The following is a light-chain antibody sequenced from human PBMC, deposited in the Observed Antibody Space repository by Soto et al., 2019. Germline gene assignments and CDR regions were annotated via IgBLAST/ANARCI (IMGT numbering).Light chain of an antibody. Sequence: QSVLTQSPSASGTTGQRVTISCSGSSSNIGSNSVNWYQQLAGTAPKLLMYSNNQRPSGVPDRFSGSKSGTSASLVISGLQSEDEADYHCAAWDDSLNGVVFGGGTKLTVL. CDR3: AAWDDSLNGVV. V-gene: IGLV1-44*01. CDR1: SSNIGSNS. J-gene: IGLJ2*01. CDR2: SNN.